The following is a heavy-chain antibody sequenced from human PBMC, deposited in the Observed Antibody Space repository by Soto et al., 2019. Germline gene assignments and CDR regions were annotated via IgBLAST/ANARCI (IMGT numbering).Heavy chain of an antibody. D-gene: IGHD3-16*01. CDR3: AKTEGDTSLATYYFDY. Sequence: QVQLVESGGGVVQPGTSLTLSCAASGFAITRYAMHWVRQAPGKGLEWVAVMSYDGGRTIYADSVKGRFTISRDTSKSTVYLQMNSLTAEDAAVYYCAKTEGDTSLATYYFDYWGLGTLVTVSS. J-gene: IGHJ4*02. CDR2: MSYDGGRT. CDR1: GFAITRYA. V-gene: IGHV3-30*18.